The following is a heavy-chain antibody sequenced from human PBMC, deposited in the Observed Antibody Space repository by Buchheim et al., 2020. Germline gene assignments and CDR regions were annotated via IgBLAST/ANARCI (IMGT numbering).Heavy chain of an antibody. V-gene: IGHV3-30*18. Sequence: QVQLVESGGGVVQPGRSLRLSCAASGFTFSSYGMHWVRQAPGKGLEWVAVISYDGSNKYYADSVKGRFTISRENSKNTLYLQMNSLRAEDTAVYYCAKDLGYCSSTSCYSHYYYGMDVWGQGTT. D-gene: IGHD2-2*01. J-gene: IGHJ6*02. CDR2: ISYDGSNK. CDR3: AKDLGYCSSTSCYSHYYYGMDV. CDR1: GFTFSSYG.